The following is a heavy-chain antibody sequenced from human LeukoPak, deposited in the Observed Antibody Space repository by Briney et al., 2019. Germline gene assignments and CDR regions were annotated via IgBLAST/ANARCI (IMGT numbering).Heavy chain of an antibody. CDR2: INPNSGGT. V-gene: IGHV1-2*02. J-gene: IGHJ4*02. Sequence: ASVKVSCKTSGYTFTGYYMHWVRQAPGQGLEWMGWINPNSGGTNYAQKFQGRVTMTRDTSISTAYMELSRLRSDDTAVYYCARYLAVAGTGFCYWGQGTLVTVSS. CDR1: GYTFTGYY. CDR3: ARYLAVAGTGFCY. D-gene: IGHD6-19*01.